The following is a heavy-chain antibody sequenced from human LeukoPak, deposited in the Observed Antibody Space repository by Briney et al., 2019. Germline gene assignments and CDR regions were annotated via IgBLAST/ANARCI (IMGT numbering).Heavy chain of an antibody. CDR2: IYTSGST. D-gene: IGHD3-3*01. J-gene: IGHJ4*02. V-gene: IGHV4-4*09. Sequence: PSETLSLTCTVSGGSISSYYWSWIRQPPGKGLEWIGYIYTSGSTNYNPSLKSRVTISVDTSKNQFSLKLSSVTAADTAVYYCARLKATSDFWSGYYSDYFDYWGQGTLVTVSS. CDR1: GGSISSYY. CDR3: ARLKATSDFWSGYYSDYFDY.